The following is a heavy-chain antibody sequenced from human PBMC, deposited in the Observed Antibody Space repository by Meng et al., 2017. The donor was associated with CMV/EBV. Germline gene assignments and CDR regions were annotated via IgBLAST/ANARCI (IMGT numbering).Heavy chain of an antibody. D-gene: IGHD6-19*01. V-gene: IGHV3-30-3*01. CDR3: ARDRSRYSSGWLLDH. Sequence: GESLKISCAASGFTFSSYAMHWVRQAPGKGLEWVAVISYDGSNKYYADPVKGRFTISRDNSKNTLYLQMNSLRAEDTAVYYCARDRSRYSSGWLLDHWGQGTLVTVSS. CDR2: ISYDGSNK. CDR1: GFTFSSYA. J-gene: IGHJ4*02.